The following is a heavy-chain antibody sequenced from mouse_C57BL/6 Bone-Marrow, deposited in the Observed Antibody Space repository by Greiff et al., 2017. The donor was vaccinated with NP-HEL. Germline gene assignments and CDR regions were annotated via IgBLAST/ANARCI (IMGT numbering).Heavy chain of an antibody. J-gene: IGHJ4*01. Sequence: VKLMESGPGLVQPSQSLSITCTVSGFSLTSYGVHWVRQSPGKGLEWLGVIWSGGSTDYNAAFISRLSISKDNSKSQVFFKMNSLQADDTAIYYCARNLITTVVGGAMDYWGQGTSVTVSS. V-gene: IGHV2-2*01. CDR3: ARNLITTVVGGAMDY. CDR1: GFSLTSYG. CDR2: IWSGGST. D-gene: IGHD1-1*01.